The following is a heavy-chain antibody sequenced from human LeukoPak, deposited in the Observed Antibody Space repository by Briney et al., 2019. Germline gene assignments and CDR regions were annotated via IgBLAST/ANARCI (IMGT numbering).Heavy chain of an antibody. J-gene: IGHJ4*02. CDR3: TTDNLSRYYDSSGYYMDY. Sequence: QSGGSLRLSCITSGFTFGDYGLSWVRQAPGKGLEWVGSIRSKAYGATTEYAASLKDRFTISRDDSKSIAYLQVNSLKTEDTAVYYCTTDNLSRYYDSSGYYMDYWGQGTLVTVSS. CDR2: IRSKAYGATT. V-gene: IGHV3-49*04. D-gene: IGHD3-22*01. CDR1: GFTFGDYG.